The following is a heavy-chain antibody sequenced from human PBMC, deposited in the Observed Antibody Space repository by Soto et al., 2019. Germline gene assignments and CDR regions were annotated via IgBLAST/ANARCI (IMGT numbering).Heavy chain of an antibody. CDR2: ISGSGGDT. D-gene: IGHD4-17*01. CDR1: GFTFNIFG. Sequence: EVQLLKSGGGLVQPGGSPRLSCAASGFTFNIFGMSWVRQAPGKGLEWVSAISGSGGDTHYADSVKGRFTISRDNSKMTLYLQMNTLRAEDTAVYFCAKVGRGNGDYWYFDLWGRGTLVTVSS. J-gene: IGHJ2*01. V-gene: IGHV3-23*01. CDR3: AKVGRGNGDYWYFDL.